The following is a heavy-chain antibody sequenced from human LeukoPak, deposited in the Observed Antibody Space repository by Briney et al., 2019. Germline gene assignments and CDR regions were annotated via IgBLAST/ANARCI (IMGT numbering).Heavy chain of an antibody. Sequence: GGSLRLSCAASGFTFSSYAMSWVRQAPGKGLEWVSAISGSGGSTYYADSVKGRFTISRDNSKNTLYLQMNSLRAEDTAVYYCAKKGARGIVLNYIDYWGQGTLVTVSS. D-gene: IGHD2-8*01. CDR2: ISGSGGST. V-gene: IGHV3-23*01. J-gene: IGHJ4*02. CDR1: GFTFSSYA. CDR3: AKKGARGIVLNYIDY.